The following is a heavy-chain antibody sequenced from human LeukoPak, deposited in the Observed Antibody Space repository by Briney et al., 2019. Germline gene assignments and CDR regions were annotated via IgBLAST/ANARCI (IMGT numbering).Heavy chain of an antibody. V-gene: IGHV4-34*01. CDR3: ARAAGDYYDSSGYYAYYFDY. D-gene: IGHD3-22*01. J-gene: IGHJ4*02. CDR2: INHSGST. Sequence: PSETLSLTCAVYGGSFSGYYWSWIRQPPGKGLEWIGEINHSGSTNYNPSLKSRVTISVDTSKNQFSLKLSSVTAADTAVYYCARAAGDYYDSSGYYAYYFDYWGQGTLVTVSS. CDR1: GGSFSGYY.